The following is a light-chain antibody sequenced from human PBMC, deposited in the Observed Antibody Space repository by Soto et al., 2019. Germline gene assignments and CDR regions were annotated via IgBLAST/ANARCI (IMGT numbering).Light chain of an antibody. V-gene: IGLV1-40*01. Sequence: QSVLTQPTSVSGAPGQRVTISCTGSSSNIGAGYDVHWYQQRPGTAPKLLIYGNSNRPSGVPDRFSGSKSGTSASLAITGLQAEDEADYYCQSYDSSLSGSVFGGGTKLTVL. CDR1: SSNIGAGYD. J-gene: IGLJ2*01. CDR2: GNS. CDR3: QSYDSSLSGSV.